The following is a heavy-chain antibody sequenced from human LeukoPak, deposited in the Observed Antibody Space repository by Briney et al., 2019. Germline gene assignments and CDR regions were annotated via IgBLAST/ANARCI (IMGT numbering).Heavy chain of an antibody. J-gene: IGHJ5*02. CDR3: ARAVVVTAIPYNWLDP. CDR2: INHSGST. Sequence: SETLSLTCAVYGGSFSGYYWSWIRQPPGKGLEWIGEINHSGSTNYNPSLKSRVTISVDTSKNQFSLKLSSVTAADTAVYYCARAVVVTAIPYNWLDPWGQGTLVTVSS. V-gene: IGHV4-34*01. CDR1: GGSFSGYY. D-gene: IGHD2-21*02.